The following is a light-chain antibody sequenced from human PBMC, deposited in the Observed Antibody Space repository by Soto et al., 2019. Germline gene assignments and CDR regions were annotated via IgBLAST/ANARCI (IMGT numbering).Light chain of an antibody. CDR3: QHCRTS. CDR1: QGVSSSY. Sequence: EIVLTQSPGTLSLSPGERATLSCRASQGVSSSYLAWYQQKPGQPPRLLIYGASSRATGIPDMFSGSGSGTDVTLTITRLEPEDFAVYYCQHCRTSFGGGTKVEIK. J-gene: IGKJ4*02. V-gene: IGKV3-20*01. CDR2: GAS.